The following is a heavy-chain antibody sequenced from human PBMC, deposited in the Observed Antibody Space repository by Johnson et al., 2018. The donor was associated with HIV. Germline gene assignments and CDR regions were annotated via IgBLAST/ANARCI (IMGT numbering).Heavy chain of an antibody. Sequence: QVQLVESGGGVVQPGRSLRLSCAASGFTFSASAMHWVRQAPGKGLEWVAVISYVGTNEDYADSVKGRFTISRDNSKNTLYLQMNSLTAEDTAVYYCASGCGIAASYAFVIWVQGTMVIVSS. CDR3: ASGCGIAASYAFVI. CDR1: GFTFSASA. D-gene: IGHD6-13*01. CDR2: ISYVGTNE. J-gene: IGHJ3*02. V-gene: IGHV3-30*04.